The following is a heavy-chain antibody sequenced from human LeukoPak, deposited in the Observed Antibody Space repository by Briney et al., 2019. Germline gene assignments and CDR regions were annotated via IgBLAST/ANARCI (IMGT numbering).Heavy chain of an antibody. CDR3: AIAMILGYYDSSGDFDY. D-gene: IGHD3-22*01. Sequence: AGGSLRLSCAASGFTFSSYAMSWVRQAPGKGLEWVSYISSSSSTIYYADSVKGRFTISRDNAKNSLYLQMSSLRAEDTAVYYCAIAMILGYYDSSGDFDYWGQGTLVTVSS. J-gene: IGHJ4*02. V-gene: IGHV3-48*01. CDR2: ISSSSSTI. CDR1: GFTFSSYA.